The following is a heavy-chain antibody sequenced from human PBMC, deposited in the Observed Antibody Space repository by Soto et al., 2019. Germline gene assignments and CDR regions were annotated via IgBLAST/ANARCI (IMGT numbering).Heavy chain of an antibody. D-gene: IGHD3-16*02. Sequence: PSETLSLTCTVSGGSISSYYWSWIRQPPGKGLEWIGYIYYSGSTNYNPSLKSRVTISVDTSKNQFSLKLSSVTAADTAVYYCARAVIGYPKYYGIDVWGQGNTVTVSS. CDR3: ARAVIGYPKYYGIDV. CDR1: GGSISSYY. CDR2: IYYSGST. J-gene: IGHJ6*02. V-gene: IGHV4-59*01.